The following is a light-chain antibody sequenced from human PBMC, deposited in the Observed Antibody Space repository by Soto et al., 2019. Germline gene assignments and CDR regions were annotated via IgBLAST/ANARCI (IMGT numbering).Light chain of an antibody. CDR1: QTITRW. CDR3: QQYNSYSWT. CDR2: DAS. Sequence: IQMTQAPSTLFASLGDRVSTTCRASQTITRWMARYQQKPGKAPKLLIYDASTLESGVPSRFSGSRSGTEFTLTISSLQPDDFATYYCQQYNSYSWTFGQGPKVDI. V-gene: IGKV1-5*01. J-gene: IGKJ1*01.